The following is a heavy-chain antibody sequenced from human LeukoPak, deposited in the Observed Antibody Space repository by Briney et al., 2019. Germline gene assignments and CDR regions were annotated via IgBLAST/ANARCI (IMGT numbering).Heavy chain of an antibody. CDR1: GYTLTSYD. D-gene: IGHD2-21*01. V-gene: IGHV1-8*01. CDR3: ARNSAGERYFQH. J-gene: IGHJ1*01. Sequence: GASVKVSCKASGYTLTSYDINWVRQATGQGLEWMGWMNPNSGNTGYAQKFQGRVTMTRNTSISTAYMELSSLKSEDTAVYYCARNSAGERYFQHWGQGTLVTVSS. CDR2: MNPNSGNT.